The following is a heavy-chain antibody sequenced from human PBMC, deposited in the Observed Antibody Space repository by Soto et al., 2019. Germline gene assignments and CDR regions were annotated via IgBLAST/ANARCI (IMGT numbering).Heavy chain of an antibody. D-gene: IGHD5-12*01. CDR2: ISSSGSTI. CDR1: GFTFSDYY. J-gene: IGHJ6*02. CDR3: ARDTRRSGYDPYYYGMDV. Sequence: PGGSLRLSCAASGFTFSDYYMSWIRQAPGKGLEWVSYISSSGSTIYYADSVKGRFTISRDNAKNSLYLQMNSLRAEDTAVYYCARDTRRSGYDPYYYGMDVWGQGTTVTVSS. V-gene: IGHV3-11*01.